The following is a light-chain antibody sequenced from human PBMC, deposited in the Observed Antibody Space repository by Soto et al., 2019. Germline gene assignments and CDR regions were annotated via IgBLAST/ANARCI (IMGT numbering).Light chain of an antibody. Sequence: DIQMTQYPYSLSGSVGDRVTITCRASQSISSYLNWYQQKPGKAPKLLIYAASSLQSGVPSRFSGSGSRTDFTLTISSLQPEDFATYYCQQSYSTPPTFGQGTKVDI. CDR1: QSISSY. CDR3: QQSYSTPPT. CDR2: AAS. V-gene: IGKV1-39*01. J-gene: IGKJ1*01.